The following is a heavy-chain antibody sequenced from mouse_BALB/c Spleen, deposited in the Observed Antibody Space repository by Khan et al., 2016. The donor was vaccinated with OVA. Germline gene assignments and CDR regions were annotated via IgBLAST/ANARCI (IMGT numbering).Heavy chain of an antibody. J-gene: IGHJ2*01. V-gene: IGHV2-9*02. CDR3: ARDGEPDYFDY. CDR1: GFSLTSYA. Sequence: VQLQESGPGLVAPSQSLSITCTVTGFSLTSYAIHWIRQPPGKGLEWLGVIWAGGSTNYNSALMSRLSISKDNSKSQLFLKMNSLQTHDTATYYGARDGEPDYFDYWGQGTTLTVSS. CDR2: IWAGGST.